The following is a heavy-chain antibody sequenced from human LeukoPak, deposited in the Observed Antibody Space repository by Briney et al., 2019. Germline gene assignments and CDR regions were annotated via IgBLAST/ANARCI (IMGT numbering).Heavy chain of an antibody. CDR2: IYYSGST. CDR3: ARGHPSYYGMDV. Sequence: SETLSLTCTVSGGSISSYYWSWIRQPPGKGLEWIGYIYYSGSTNYNPSLKSRVTISVDTSKNQFSLKLSSVTAADTAVYYCARGHPSYYGMDVWGQGTTVTVSS. CDR1: GGSISSYY. J-gene: IGHJ6*02. V-gene: IGHV4-59*01.